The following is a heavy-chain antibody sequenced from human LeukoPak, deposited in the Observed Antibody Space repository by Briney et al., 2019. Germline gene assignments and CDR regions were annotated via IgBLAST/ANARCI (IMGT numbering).Heavy chain of an antibody. D-gene: IGHD6-19*01. V-gene: IGHV3-74*01. Sequence: GGSLRLSCAASGFTFSNYWMHWVRQAPGKGLVWVARMNGDGTTTNYADSMKGRFTISRDNAENTLFLQMNSLGAEDTAVYYCARAGWYRFDYWGQGTLVTVSS. CDR1: GFTFSNYW. CDR3: ARAGWYRFDY. CDR2: MNGDGTTT. J-gene: IGHJ4*02.